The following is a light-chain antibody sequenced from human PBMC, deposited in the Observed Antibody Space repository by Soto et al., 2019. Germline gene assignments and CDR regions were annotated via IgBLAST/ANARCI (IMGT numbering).Light chain of an antibody. V-gene: IGKV3-15*01. CDR1: QTVSSN. CDR3: QQTRSYPST. J-gene: IGKJ4*01. Sequence: EIVMTQSPATLSVSPGERATLSCRASQTVSSNSAWYQQKPGQAPRLLIYGASTRATGIPARFSGSGSGTEFTLTISSLQAEDFATYYCQQTRSYPSTFGGGTKVDIK. CDR2: GAS.